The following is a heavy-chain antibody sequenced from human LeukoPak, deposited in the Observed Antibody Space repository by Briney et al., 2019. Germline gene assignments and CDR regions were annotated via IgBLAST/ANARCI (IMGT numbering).Heavy chain of an antibody. Sequence: GGSLRLSCAASGFTFSDYYMSWIRQAPGKGLEWVSYISSSGSTIYYADSVKGRFTISRDNAKNSLYLQMNSLRAEDTAVYYCARLRWGFGVVNSADYYYYMDVWGKGTTVTVSS. CDR2: ISSSGSTI. J-gene: IGHJ6*03. V-gene: IGHV3-11*04. CDR3: ARLRWGFGVVNSADYYYYMDV. D-gene: IGHD3-3*01. CDR1: GFTFSDYY.